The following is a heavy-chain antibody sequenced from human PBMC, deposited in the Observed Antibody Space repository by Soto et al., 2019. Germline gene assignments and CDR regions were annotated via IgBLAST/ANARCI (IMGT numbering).Heavy chain of an antibody. J-gene: IGHJ4*02. CDR1: GYTFTSYG. CDR3: ARDAEVGLFDE. Sequence: QVQLVQSGAEVKKTGASGKVSCKASGYTFTSYGISWVRQAPGQGLEWMGWISAYNGKTNNAQKLQGRVTMTTDTSTSKDYMELRSLRSFDTAVYSFARDAEVGLFDEWGQVTLGTDSS. D-gene: IGHD2-2*01. V-gene: IGHV1-18*01. CDR2: ISAYNGKT.